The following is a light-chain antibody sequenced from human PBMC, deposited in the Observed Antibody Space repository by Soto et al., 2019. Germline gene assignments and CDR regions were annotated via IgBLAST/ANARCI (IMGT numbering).Light chain of an antibody. V-gene: IGLV2-14*03. Sequence: QSALTQPASVSGSPGQSITISCTGTSSDVGAYNFVSWHQQHPGKAPKLMIYNVYDRPSGISYRLSGSKSGNTASLTISGLQGEDEADYYCSAYTVSRTYVFGTGTKLTVL. CDR1: SSDVGAYNF. CDR3: SAYTVSRTYV. CDR2: NVY. J-gene: IGLJ1*01.